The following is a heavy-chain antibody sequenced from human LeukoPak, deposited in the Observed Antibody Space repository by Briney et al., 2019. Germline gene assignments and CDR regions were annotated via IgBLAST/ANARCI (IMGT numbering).Heavy chain of an antibody. CDR3: AKGSSSSPDYDYVWGSYRYTHFDY. V-gene: IGHV3-7*03. CDR2: IKQDGSEK. D-gene: IGHD3-16*02. Sequence: GGSLRLSCAASGFTFSSYWMSWVRQAPGKGLEWVANIKQDGSEKYYVDSVKGRFIISRDNAKNSLYLQMNSLRAEDTAVYYCAKGSSSSPDYDYVWGSYRYTHFDYWGQGTLVTVSS. J-gene: IGHJ4*02. CDR1: GFTFSSYW.